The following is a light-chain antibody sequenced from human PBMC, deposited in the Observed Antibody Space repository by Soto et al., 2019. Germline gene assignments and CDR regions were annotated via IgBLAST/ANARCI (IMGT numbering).Light chain of an antibody. CDR2: GAS. J-gene: IGKJ5*01. CDR3: QQYKSWPPIT. CDR1: QSLNTD. V-gene: IGKV3-15*01. Sequence: EILMTQSPDSLSVSPGETATLSCRASQSLNTDLAWYQQKPDQAPRLLLYGASTRATGISTRFSGGGSGTEFTLTISGLQSEDSAVYYCQQYKSWPPITFGQGTRLEI.